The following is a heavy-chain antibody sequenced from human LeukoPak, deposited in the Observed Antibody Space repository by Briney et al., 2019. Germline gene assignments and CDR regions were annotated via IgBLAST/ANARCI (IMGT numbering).Heavy chain of an antibody. CDR2: IPFFGPP. Sequence: IPFFGPPNYPQKFQGRVTITAEESTSTAYMEVSRLRSEDTAVYYCARAGWIQLWLDWFDPWGQGTLVTVSS. J-gene: IGHJ5*02. V-gene: IGHV1-69*01. D-gene: IGHD5-18*01. CDR3: ARAGWIQLWLDWFDP.